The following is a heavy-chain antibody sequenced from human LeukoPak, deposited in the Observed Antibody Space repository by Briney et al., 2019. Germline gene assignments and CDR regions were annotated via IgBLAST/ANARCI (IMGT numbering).Heavy chain of an antibody. CDR2: IYPGDSET. D-gene: IGHD3-10*01. V-gene: IGHV5-51*01. CDR3: ARQTRDGSGSRGYFFDF. J-gene: IGHJ4*02. Sequence: GESLKISCKGSGYSFKSYWIAWVLQMPGKGLEWMGTIYPGDSETRYSPSFQDQVTISVDKSLSTAYVQWSSLKASDTAIYYCARQTRDGSGSRGYFFDFWGQGTLVTVSS. CDR1: GYSFKSYW.